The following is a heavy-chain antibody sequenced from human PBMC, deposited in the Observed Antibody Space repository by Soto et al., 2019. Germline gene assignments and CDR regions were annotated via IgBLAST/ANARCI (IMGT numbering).Heavy chain of an antibody. CDR1: GGTFSSYA. D-gene: IGHD2-15*01. CDR2: IIPIFGTA. J-gene: IGHJ6*02. CDR3: ASVETQRYYYGMDV. V-gene: IGHV1-69*12. Sequence: QVQLVQSGAEVKKPGSSVKVSCKASGGTFSSYAISWVRQAPGQGLEWMGGIIPIFGTADYAQKFQGRGTIXAXEXPSTAYMELSSLRSEDTAVYYCASVETQRYYYGMDVWGQGTTVTVSS.